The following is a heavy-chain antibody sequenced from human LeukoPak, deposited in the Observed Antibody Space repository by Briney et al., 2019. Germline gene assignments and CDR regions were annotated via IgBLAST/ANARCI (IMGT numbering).Heavy chain of an antibody. V-gene: IGHV4-59*01. CDR1: GGSISSYY. CDR2: IYYSGST. D-gene: IGHD4-23*01. Sequence: SETLSLTCTVSGGSISSYYWSWLRQPPGKGLEWIGYIYYSGSTNYNPSLKSRVTISVDTSKNQFSLKLSSVTAADTAVYYCAREGGNSINDAFDIWGQGTMVTVSS. J-gene: IGHJ3*02. CDR3: AREGGNSINDAFDI.